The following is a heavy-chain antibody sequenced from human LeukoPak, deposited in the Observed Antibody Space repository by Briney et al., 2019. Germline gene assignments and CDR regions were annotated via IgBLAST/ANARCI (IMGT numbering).Heavy chain of an antibody. CDR3: AREGPDCSSTSCYVYYGMDV. D-gene: IGHD2-2*01. Sequence: ASVKVSCKASGYTFTSYGISWVRQAPGQGLEWMGWISAYNGNTNYAQKLQGRVTMTTDTSTSTAYMELRSLRSDDTAVYYCAREGPDCSSTSCYVYYGMDVWGQGTTVTVSS. CDR2: ISAYNGNT. CDR1: GYTFTSYG. J-gene: IGHJ6*02. V-gene: IGHV1-18*01.